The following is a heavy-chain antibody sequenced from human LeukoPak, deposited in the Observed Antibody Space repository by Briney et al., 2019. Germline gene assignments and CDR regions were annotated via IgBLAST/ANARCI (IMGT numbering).Heavy chain of an antibody. V-gene: IGHV3-21*01. CDR1: GFTFSSYS. CDR2: ISSSSSYI. D-gene: IGHD3-10*01. CDR3: AGGTPAAFQYGSGSYYYFGY. J-gene: IGHJ4*02. Sequence: PGGSLRLSCAASGFTFSSYSMNWVRQAPGKGLEWVSSISSSSSYIYYADSVKGRFTISRDNAKNSLYLQMNSLRAEDTAVYYCAGGTPAAFQYGSGSYYYFGYWGQGTLVTVSS.